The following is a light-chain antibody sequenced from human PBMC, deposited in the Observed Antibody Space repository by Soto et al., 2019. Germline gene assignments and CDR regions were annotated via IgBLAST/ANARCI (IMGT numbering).Light chain of an antibody. V-gene: IGLV2-23*02. CDR2: EVS. CDR3: CSYATSRTLV. J-gene: IGLJ3*02. CDR1: SSDVGSYNL. Sequence: QSALTQTASVSASPGQSITISCSGTSSDVGSYNLVSWYQHYPGKAPKLIIYEVSRRPSGVSDRFSGSKSGNTASLTISGLQAEDEADYYCCSYATSRTLVFGGGTKLTVL.